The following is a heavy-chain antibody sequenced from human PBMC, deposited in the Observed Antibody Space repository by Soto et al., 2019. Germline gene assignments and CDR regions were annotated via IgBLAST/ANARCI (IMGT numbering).Heavy chain of an antibody. CDR1: GFTFSNAW. V-gene: IGHV3-15*01. D-gene: IGHD2-21*02. Sequence: GGSLRLSCAASGFTFSNAWMSWVRQAPGKGLEWVGRIKSKTDGGTTDYAAPVKGRFTISRGDSKNTLYLQMNSLKTEDTAVYYCTTGVTSRGMDVWGQGTTVTVSS. CDR3: TTGVTSRGMDV. CDR2: IKSKTDGGTT. J-gene: IGHJ6*02.